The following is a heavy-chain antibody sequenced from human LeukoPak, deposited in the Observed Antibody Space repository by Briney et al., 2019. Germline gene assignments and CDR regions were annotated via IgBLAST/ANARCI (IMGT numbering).Heavy chain of an antibody. V-gene: IGHV3-48*03. Sequence: GGSLRLSCAASGFTFSSYEMNWVRQAPGKGLEWVSYISSSGSTIYSADSVKGRFTISRDNAKNSLYLQMNSLRAEDTAVYYCARDGLAAAGFDYWGQGTLVTVSS. D-gene: IGHD6-13*01. CDR3: ARDGLAAAGFDY. CDR2: ISSSGSTI. J-gene: IGHJ4*02. CDR1: GFTFSSYE.